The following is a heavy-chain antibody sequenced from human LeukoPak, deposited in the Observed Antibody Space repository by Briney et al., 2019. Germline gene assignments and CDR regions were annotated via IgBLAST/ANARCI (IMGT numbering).Heavy chain of an antibody. Sequence: SETLSLTCTVSGGSISSYSWSWIRQPPGKGLEWIGYIYHSGSTYYNPSLKSRVTISVDTSKNQFSLKLSSVTAADTAVYYCARGVPRYSSSWYYFDYWGQGTLVTVSS. J-gene: IGHJ4*02. CDR1: GGSISSYS. CDR2: IYHSGST. D-gene: IGHD6-13*01. CDR3: ARGVPRYSSSWYYFDY. V-gene: IGHV4-59*12.